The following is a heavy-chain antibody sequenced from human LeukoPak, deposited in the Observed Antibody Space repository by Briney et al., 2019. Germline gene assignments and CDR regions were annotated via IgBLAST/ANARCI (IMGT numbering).Heavy chain of an antibody. D-gene: IGHD2-2*01. V-gene: IGHV3-7*01. Sequence: PGGSLRLSCAASEFTFSSYWMNWVRQAPGKWLEWVAIVNQDGSRNYYVDSVKGRFTISRDNAENSLYLQMNSLRAEDTAVYFCARDRGYCTSTDCYGYYYFMDVWGKGTTVTVSS. CDR1: EFTFSSYW. J-gene: IGHJ6*03. CDR3: ARDRGYCTSTDCYGYYYFMDV. CDR2: VNQDGSRN.